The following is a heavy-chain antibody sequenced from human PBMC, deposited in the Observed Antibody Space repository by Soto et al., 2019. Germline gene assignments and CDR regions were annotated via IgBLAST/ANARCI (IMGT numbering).Heavy chain of an antibody. CDR1: GYTFTSYY. J-gene: IGHJ6*02. Sequence: GASVKVSCKASGYTFTSYYMHWVRQAPGQGLEWMGIINPSGGSTSYAQKFQGGVTMTRDTSTSTVYMELSSLRSEDTAVYYCASPIAGTDNYYGMDVWGQGTTVTVSS. CDR2: INPSGGST. D-gene: IGHD1-20*01. V-gene: IGHV1-46*01. CDR3: ASPIAGTDNYYGMDV.